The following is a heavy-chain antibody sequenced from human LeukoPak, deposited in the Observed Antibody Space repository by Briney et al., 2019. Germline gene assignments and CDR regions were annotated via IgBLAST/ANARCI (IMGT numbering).Heavy chain of an antibody. J-gene: IGHJ4*02. CDR2: IYYSGST. V-gene: IGHV4-39*07. CDR3: ARGTYYFDY. Sequence: PSETLSLTCTVSGGSISSSSYYWGWIRQPPGKGLEWIGSIYYSGSTYYNPSLKSRVTISVDTSKNQFSLKLSSVTAADTAVYYCARGTYYFDYWGQGTLVTVSP. D-gene: IGHD1-1*01. CDR1: GGSISSSSYY.